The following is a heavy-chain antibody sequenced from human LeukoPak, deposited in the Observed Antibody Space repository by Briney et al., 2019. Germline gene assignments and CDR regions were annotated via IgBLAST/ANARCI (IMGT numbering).Heavy chain of an antibody. CDR2: ISGSGGST. J-gene: IGHJ4*02. CDR1: GFTFSSYA. CDR3: AKGHRESSSFFDS. Sequence: PGGSLRLSSAASGFTFSSYAMSWVRQAPGKGLEWVSAISGSGGSTYYADSVKGRFTISRDNSNNTLYLQMNSLRADDTAVYYCAKGHRESSSFFDSWGQGIPVTVSS. V-gene: IGHV3-23*01.